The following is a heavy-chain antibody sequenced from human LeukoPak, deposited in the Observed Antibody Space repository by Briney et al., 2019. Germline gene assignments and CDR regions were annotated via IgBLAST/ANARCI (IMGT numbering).Heavy chain of an antibody. D-gene: IGHD3-3*01. Sequence: ASVKVSCKASGHTFTSYYMHWVRQAPGQGLEWMGIINPSGGSTSYAQKFQGRVTMTRDTSTSTVYMELSSLRSEDTAVYYCARGPPLLRFLEWFPYYYGMDVWGQGTTVTVSS. V-gene: IGHV1-46*01. CDR2: INPSGGST. J-gene: IGHJ6*02. CDR3: ARGPPLLRFLEWFPYYYGMDV. CDR1: GHTFTSYY.